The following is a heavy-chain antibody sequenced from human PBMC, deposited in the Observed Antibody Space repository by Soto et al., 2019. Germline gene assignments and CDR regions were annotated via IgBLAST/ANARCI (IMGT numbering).Heavy chain of an antibody. CDR1: GVSISSYY. V-gene: IGHV4-59*08. Sequence: SETLSLTCTVSGVSISSYYWSWIRQPPGKGLEWIGYIYYSGSTNYNPSLKSRVTISVDTSKNQFSLKLSSVTAADTAVYYCARYGGSGSYDIDYWGQGTLVTVSS. D-gene: IGHD3-10*01. J-gene: IGHJ4*02. CDR3: ARYGGSGSYDIDY. CDR2: IYYSGST.